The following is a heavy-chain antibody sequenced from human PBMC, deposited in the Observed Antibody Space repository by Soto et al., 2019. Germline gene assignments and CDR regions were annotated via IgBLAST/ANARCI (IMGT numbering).Heavy chain of an antibody. CDR3: ARYQGSSWYHGPFDY. CDR2: MYNSGTT. J-gene: IGHJ4*02. D-gene: IGHD6-13*01. CDR1: GGSVDSGHYY. Sequence: QVKMQESGPGLVKPSETLSLTCTVSGGSVDSGHYYWSWIRQPPGKGLEWIGNMYNSGTTNYNPSLKSRVTISVDTSKNQFSLSLSSLTAADMAVYYCARYQGSSWYHGPFDYWGRGTLVTVSS. V-gene: IGHV4-61*01.